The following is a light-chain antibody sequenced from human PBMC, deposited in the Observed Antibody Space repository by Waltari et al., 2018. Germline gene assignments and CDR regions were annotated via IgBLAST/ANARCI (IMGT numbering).Light chain of an antibody. CDR2: ANT. J-gene: IGLJ2*01. Sequence: QSMLTQPPSVSGAPGPRVTIPCTGTSSNVGAGYDVHWYQQLPGTAPKLLIYANTNRPSGVPDRFSGSKSATSASLVITGLLAEDEADYYCQSYDNTLSGSTVVFGGGTRLTVL. CDR1: SSNVGAGYD. V-gene: IGLV1-40*01. CDR3: QSYDNTLSGSTVV.